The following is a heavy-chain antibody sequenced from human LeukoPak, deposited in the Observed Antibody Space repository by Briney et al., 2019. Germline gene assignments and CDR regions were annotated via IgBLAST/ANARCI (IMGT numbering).Heavy chain of an antibody. Sequence: GGSLRLSCAASGFTFSSYAMSWVRQAPGKGLEWVSYISSSSSTIYYADSVKGRFTISRDNAKNSLYLQMNSLRAEDTAVYYCARPIRYCSSTSCFYDAFDIWGQGTMVTVSS. CDR3: ARPIRYCSSTSCFYDAFDI. CDR2: ISSSSSTI. J-gene: IGHJ3*02. CDR1: GFTFSSYA. D-gene: IGHD2-2*01. V-gene: IGHV3-48*01.